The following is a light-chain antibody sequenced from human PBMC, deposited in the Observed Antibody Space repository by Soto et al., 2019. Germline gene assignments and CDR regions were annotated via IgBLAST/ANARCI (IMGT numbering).Light chain of an antibody. J-gene: IGKJ1*01. CDR2: GAS. CDR1: QSVSSSY. CDR3: QQDGSSPLWT. V-gene: IGKV3-20*01. Sequence: IVLKNSPVTLSLSPRERATLSCRASQSVSSSYLAWYQQKPGQAPRLLIYGASSRATGIPDRFSGSGSGTDFTLTISRLGPEDFAVYYCQQDGSSPLWTFGEGTKVDIK.